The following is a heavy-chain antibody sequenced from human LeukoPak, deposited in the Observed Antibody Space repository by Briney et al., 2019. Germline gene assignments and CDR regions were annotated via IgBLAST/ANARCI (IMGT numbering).Heavy chain of an antibody. V-gene: IGHV3-48*04. D-gene: IGHD2-2*02. CDR1: GFTFSSYS. J-gene: IGHJ4*02. Sequence: PGGSLRLSCAASGFTFSSYSMNWVRQAPGKGLEWVSYISSSSSTIYYADSVKGRFTISRDNAKNSLYLQMNSLRAEDTAVYYCAKTLDRIVVVPAAIRPKGDYWGQGTLVTVSS. CDR3: AKTLDRIVVVPAAIRPKGDY. CDR2: ISSSSSTI.